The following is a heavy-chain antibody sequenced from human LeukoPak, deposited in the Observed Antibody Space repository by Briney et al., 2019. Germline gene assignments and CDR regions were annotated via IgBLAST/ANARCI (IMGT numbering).Heavy chain of an antibody. CDR2: ISYDGSNK. V-gene: IGHV3-30*18. Sequence: GGSLRLSCAASGFTFSSYGMHWVRQAPGKGLEWVAVISYDGSNKYYADSVKGRFTISRDNSKNTLYLQMNSLRAEDTAVYYCAKEGLTYSPLLGMDAWGQGTTVTVSS. D-gene: IGHD2-21*01. J-gene: IGHJ6*02. CDR1: GFTFSSYG. CDR3: AKEGLTYSPLLGMDA.